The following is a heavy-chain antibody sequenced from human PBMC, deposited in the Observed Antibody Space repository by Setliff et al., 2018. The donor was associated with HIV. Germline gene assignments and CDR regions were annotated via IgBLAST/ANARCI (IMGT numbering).Heavy chain of an antibody. CDR2: IYTSGSV. J-gene: IGHJ4*02. Sequence: SETLSLTCTVSGGSISSYYWGWIRQPPGKGLEWIGYIYTSGSVNYNPSLNSRVTISVDTSKNQFSLKVNSVTAADTAVYYCARSPRIGVAGEFEYWGQGTLVTV. D-gene: IGHD6-19*01. CDR1: GGSISSYY. CDR3: ARSPRIGVAGEFEY. V-gene: IGHV4-4*09.